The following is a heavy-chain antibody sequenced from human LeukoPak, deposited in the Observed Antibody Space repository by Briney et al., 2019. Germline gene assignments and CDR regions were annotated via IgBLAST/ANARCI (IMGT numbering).Heavy chain of an antibody. Sequence: GGSLRLSSTASGLNFSVYYMTWIRQAPGNGLGAPGNGLEWLSHISKTGTSIYYADSVRGRFTISRDNAKNSLYLHMNSLRAEDTAVYYCVAGVALDYWGQGALVTVSS. CDR3: VAGVALDY. V-gene: IGHV3-11*01. CDR1: GLNFSVYY. J-gene: IGHJ4*02. D-gene: IGHD3-3*01. CDR2: ISKTGTSI.